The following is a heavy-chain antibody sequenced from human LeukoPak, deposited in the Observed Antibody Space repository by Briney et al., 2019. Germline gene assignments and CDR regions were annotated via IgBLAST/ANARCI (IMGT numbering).Heavy chain of an antibody. CDR2: TKNKANSYIT. CDR3: VRDLGFNYGDYYMDV. J-gene: IGHJ6*03. V-gene: IGHV3-72*01. CDR1: AFTFNTFDNFA. D-gene: IGHD3-16*01. Sequence: GGSLRLSCSVSAFTFNTFDNFAMDWVRQAPGKGLEWVGRTKNKANSYITEYAASVKGRFTISRDDSKTSVYLQMNSLKTEDTAVYYCVRDLGFNYGDYYMDVWGKGTTVAISS.